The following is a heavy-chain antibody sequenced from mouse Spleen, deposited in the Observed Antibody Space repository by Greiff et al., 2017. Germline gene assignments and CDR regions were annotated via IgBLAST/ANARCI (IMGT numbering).Heavy chain of an antibody. V-gene: IGHV5-12*01. CDR2: ISNGGGST. CDR1: GFTFSDYY. CDR3: ARQVYGYDWYFDV. J-gene: IGHJ1*03. Sequence: EVKLVESGGGLVQPGGSLKLSCAASGFTFSDYYMYWVRQTPEKRLEWVAYISNGGGSTYYPDTVKGRFTISRDNAKNTLYLQMSRLKSEDTAMYYCARQVYGYDWYFDVWGTGTTVTVSS. D-gene: IGHD2-2*01.